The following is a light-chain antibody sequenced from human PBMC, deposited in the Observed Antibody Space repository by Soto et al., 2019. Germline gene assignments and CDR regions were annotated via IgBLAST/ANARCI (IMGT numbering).Light chain of an antibody. CDR3: QQLKSYPRT. J-gene: IGKJ1*01. CDR1: QGINSY. V-gene: IGKV1-9*01. CDR2: AAS. Sequence: DIQLTQSPSVLSASVGDRVTITCRASQGINSYLAWYQQKPGKVPKRLIYAASTLHSGVPARFSGRGAGTEVTLTISSPQPEDVATEYCQQLKSYPRTFGQGTKVEIK.